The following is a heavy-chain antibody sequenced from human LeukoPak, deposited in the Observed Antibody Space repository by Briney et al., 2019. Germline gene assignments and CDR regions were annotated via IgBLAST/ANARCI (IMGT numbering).Heavy chain of an antibody. J-gene: IGHJ4*02. CDR2: IIPIFGTA. Sequence: GASVKVSCKASGGTFSSYAISWVRQAPGQGLEWMGGIIPIFGTANYAQKFQGRVTITTDESTSTAYMELSSLRSEDTAVNYCARESFQYYYDSSGYYTPYYFDYWGQGTLVTVSS. V-gene: IGHV1-69*05. D-gene: IGHD3-22*01. CDR1: GGTFSSYA. CDR3: ARESFQYYYDSSGYYTPYYFDY.